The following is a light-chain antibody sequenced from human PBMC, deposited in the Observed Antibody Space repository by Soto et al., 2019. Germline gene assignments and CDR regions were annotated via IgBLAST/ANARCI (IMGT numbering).Light chain of an antibody. V-gene: IGKV3-20*01. J-gene: IGKJ1*01. CDR3: QQYGSSRT. CDR1: QSVSRSY. CDR2: GAS. Sequence: DIVLTQAPDNLSLSPGERATLSCRASQSVSRSYLAWYQQKPGQAPRLLIYGASSRATGIPDRFSGSGSGTDFTLTISRLEPEDFAVYYCQQYGSSRTFGQGTKVDIK.